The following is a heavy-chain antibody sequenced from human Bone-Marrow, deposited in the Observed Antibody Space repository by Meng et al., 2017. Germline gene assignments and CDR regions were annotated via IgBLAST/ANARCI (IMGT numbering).Heavy chain of an antibody. CDR3: ARTGRFLGPDY. CDR2: IYYSGST. D-gene: IGHD3-3*01. V-gene: IGHV4-30-4*01. CDR1: VGSISSGDYY. Sequence: HAQLQGSGRGWVKPARTLTPTCTVSVGSISSGDYYWSWIRQPPGKGLEWIGYIYYSGSTYYNPSLKSRVTISVDTSKNQFSLKLSSVTAADTAVYYCARTGRFLGPDYWGQGTLVTVSS. J-gene: IGHJ4*02.